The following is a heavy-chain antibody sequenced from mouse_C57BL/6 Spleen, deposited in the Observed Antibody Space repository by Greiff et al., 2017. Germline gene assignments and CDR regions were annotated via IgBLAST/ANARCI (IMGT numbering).Heavy chain of an antibody. CDR1: GFTFSDSG. D-gene: IGHD4-1*01. Sequence: EVHLVESGGGLVKPGGSLKLSCAASGFTFSDSGMHWVRQAPEKGLEWVAYISSGSSTIYYADTVQGRFTISRDNAKNTLFLQMTSLRSEDTAMYYCARTNWERNCDYWGQGTTLTVPS. J-gene: IGHJ2*01. CDR2: ISSGSSTI. V-gene: IGHV5-17*01. CDR3: ARTNWERNCDY.